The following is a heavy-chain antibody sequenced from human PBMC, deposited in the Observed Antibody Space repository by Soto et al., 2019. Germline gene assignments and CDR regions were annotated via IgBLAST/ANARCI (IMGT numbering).Heavy chain of an antibody. V-gene: IGHV6-1*01. Sequence: PSQTLSLTCAISGDSVSSDTASWIWIRQSPSRGLEWLGRTYYKSKWNNDYALSVKSRITISPDTSQNQFSLDLDSVTPEDTAVYYCVGVTLFRCMDVWGQGTPVTVSS. D-gene: IGHD3-10*01. J-gene: IGHJ6*02. CDR1: GDSVSSDTAS. CDR2: TYYKSKWNN. CDR3: VGVTLFRCMDV.